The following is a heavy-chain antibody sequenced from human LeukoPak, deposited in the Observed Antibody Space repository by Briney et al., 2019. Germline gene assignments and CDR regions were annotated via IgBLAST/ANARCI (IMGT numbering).Heavy chain of an antibody. Sequence: SETLSLTCTVSGGSISSYYWSWIRQPPGKGLEWIGYIYYSGSTNYNPSLKSRVTISVDTSKNQFSLKLSSVTAADTAVYYCASGDYYGSGSYYHFDYWGQGTLVTVSS. CDR1: GGSISSYY. D-gene: IGHD3-10*01. CDR3: ASGDYYGSGSYYHFDY. V-gene: IGHV4-59*01. CDR2: IYYSGST. J-gene: IGHJ4*02.